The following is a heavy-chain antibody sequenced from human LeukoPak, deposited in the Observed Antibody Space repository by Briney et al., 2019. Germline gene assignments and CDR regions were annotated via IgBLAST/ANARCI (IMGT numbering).Heavy chain of an antibody. V-gene: IGHV4-34*01. D-gene: IGHD2-2*02. J-gene: IGHJ6*03. CDR1: GGSFSGYY. CDR2: INHSGST. Sequence: PSETLSLTCAVYGGSFSGYYWSWIRQPPGKGLEWIGEINHSGSTNYNPSLKSRVTISVDTSKNQFSLKLSSVTAADTAVYYCAGLRKKLYCSSTSCYMGSYYYYCYMDVWGKGTTVTVSS. CDR3: AGLRKKLYCSSTSCYMGSYYYYCYMDV.